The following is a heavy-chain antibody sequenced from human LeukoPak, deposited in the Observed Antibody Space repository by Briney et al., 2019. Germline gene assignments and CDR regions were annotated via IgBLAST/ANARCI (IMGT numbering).Heavy chain of an antibody. CDR1: GYTFTSYG. J-gene: IGHJ4*02. D-gene: IGHD3-9*01. V-gene: IGHV1-18*01. CDR3: ARADEYYDILTGYYDFDY. Sequence: ASVKVSCKASGYTFTSYGISWVRQAPGQGLEWMGWISAYNGNTNYAQKLQGRVTMTTDTSPSTAYMELRSLRSDDTAVYYCARADEYYDILTGYYDFDYWGQGTLVTVSS. CDR2: ISAYNGNT.